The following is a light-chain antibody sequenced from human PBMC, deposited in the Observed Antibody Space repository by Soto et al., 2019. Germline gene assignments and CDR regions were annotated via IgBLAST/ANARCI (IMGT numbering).Light chain of an antibody. V-gene: IGLV2-23*01. Sequence: QSALTQPASVSGSPGQSITISCTGTSSDVGSYNLVSWYQQHPGKAPKLMIYEGSKRPSGVSNRFSGSKSGNTASLTISGLQAEDEADYYCCSYAGSSIVEFGGGTKVTVL. J-gene: IGLJ2*01. CDR3: CSYAGSSIVE. CDR1: SSDVGSYNL. CDR2: EGS.